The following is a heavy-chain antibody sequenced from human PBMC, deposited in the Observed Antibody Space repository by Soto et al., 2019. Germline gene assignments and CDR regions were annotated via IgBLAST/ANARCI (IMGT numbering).Heavy chain of an antibody. V-gene: IGHV1-69*13. Sequence: ASVKVSCKASGGTFSSYAISWVRQAPGQGLEWMGGIIPIFGTANYAQKFQGRVTITADESTSTAYMELSSLRSEDTAVYYCARGSDIAVAGRFDYWGQGTLVTVSS. CDR1: GGTFSSYA. CDR3: ARGSDIAVAGRFDY. J-gene: IGHJ4*02. D-gene: IGHD6-19*01. CDR2: IIPIFGTA.